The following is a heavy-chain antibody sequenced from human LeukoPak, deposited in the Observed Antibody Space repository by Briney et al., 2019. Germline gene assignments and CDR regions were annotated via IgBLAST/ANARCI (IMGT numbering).Heavy chain of an antibody. V-gene: IGHV4-59*01. J-gene: IGHJ5*02. D-gene: IGHD6-19*01. Sequence: SETLSLTCTVSGGSISSYYWSWIRQPAGKGLEWIGYIYYSGSTNYNPSLKSRVTISVDTSKNQFSLKLSSVTAADTAVYYCARGLYSSGWYSWFDPWGQGTLVTVSS. CDR1: GGSISSYY. CDR3: ARGLYSSGWYSWFDP. CDR2: IYYSGST.